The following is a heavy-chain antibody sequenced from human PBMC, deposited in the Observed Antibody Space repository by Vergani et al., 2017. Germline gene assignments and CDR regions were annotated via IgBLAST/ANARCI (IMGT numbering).Heavy chain of an antibody. CDR1: GESISSGDHC. CDR2: IFYSGTT. J-gene: IGHJ6*03. Sequence: QVKLQESGPGLLKPSQTLSLTCTVSGESISSGDHCWTWIRQRPGKGLEWIGYIFYSGTTYDNPSLRSRLTISVDTSQNQFSLKLRSLTAADTAVYYCARVDTQVPATSHFYYMDVWGKGTTVVVSS. CDR3: ARVDTQVPATSHFYYMDV. V-gene: IGHV4-31*03. D-gene: IGHD6-25*01.